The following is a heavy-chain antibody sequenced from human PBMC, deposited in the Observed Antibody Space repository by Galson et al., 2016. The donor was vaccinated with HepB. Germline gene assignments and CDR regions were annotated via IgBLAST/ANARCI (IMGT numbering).Heavy chain of an antibody. CDR2: IDPTDAHT. CDR1: GYIFTSYW. CDR3: AKGWGGNSPVPFDY. V-gene: IGHV5-10-1*01. J-gene: IGHJ4*02. D-gene: IGHD3-16*01. Sequence: QSGAEVKKPGESLRISCKGSGYIFTSYWINWVRQMPGKGLEWMGRIDPTDAHTIYSPSFQGHVTISIDTSIRTAYVQWGSLKASDTAIYYCAKGWGGNSPVPFDYWGQGTLLTVSS.